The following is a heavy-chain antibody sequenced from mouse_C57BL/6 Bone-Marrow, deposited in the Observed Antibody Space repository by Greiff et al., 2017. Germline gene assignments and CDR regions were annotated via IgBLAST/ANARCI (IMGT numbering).Heavy chain of an antibody. CDR1: GYTFTDYY. CDR2: INPYHGGT. CDR3: ARGNYYGSSLDY. Sequence: VQLQQSGPVLVKPGASVKMSCKASGYTFTDYYMNWVKQSHGKSLEWIGVINPYHGGTSYNQKFKGKATLTVDKSSSTAYMELNSLTSEDSAVYYCARGNYYGSSLDYWGQGTTLTVSS. V-gene: IGHV1-19*01. J-gene: IGHJ2*01. D-gene: IGHD1-1*01.